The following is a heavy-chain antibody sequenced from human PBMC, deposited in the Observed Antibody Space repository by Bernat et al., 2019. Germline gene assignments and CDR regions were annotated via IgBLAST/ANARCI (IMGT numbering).Heavy chain of an antibody. J-gene: IGHJ2*01. D-gene: IGHD2-15*01. CDR1: GFTFSSYA. Sequence: EVQLLESGGGLVQPGGSLRLSCAASGFTFSSYAMSWVRQAPGKGLEWVSAISGSGGSTYYADSVKGRFTISRANSKNTLYLQMNSLRAEDTAVYYCAKDRVYCSGGSCPLEWYFDLWGRGTLVTVSS. V-gene: IGHV3-23*01. CDR2: ISGSGGST. CDR3: AKDRVYCSGGSCPLEWYFDL.